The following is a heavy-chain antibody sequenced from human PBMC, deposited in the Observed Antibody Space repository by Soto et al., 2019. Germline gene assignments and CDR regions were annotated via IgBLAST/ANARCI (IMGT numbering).Heavy chain of an antibody. CDR1: GGSISNGGYY. D-gene: IGHD1-26*01. CDR3: AAASGSYQTGNWFDP. V-gene: IGHV4-31*03. J-gene: IGHJ5*02. CDR2: IYYSGST. Sequence: QVQLQESGPGLVKPSQTLSLTCTVSGGSISNGGYYWSWIRQHPGKGLEWIGYIYYSGSTYYNPSLKSRVTISIDTSKNQFSLKLSSVTAADTAVYYCAAASGSYQTGNWFDPWGQGTLVTVSS.